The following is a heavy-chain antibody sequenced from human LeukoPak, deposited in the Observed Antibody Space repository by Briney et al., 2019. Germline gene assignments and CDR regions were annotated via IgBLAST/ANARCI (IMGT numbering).Heavy chain of an antibody. D-gene: IGHD5-12*01. Sequence: SQTLSLTCAISGDSVSSKSTAWNWIRQSPSRGLEWLGRTYYRSKWYNGYAVSVKSRITINSDTSKNQFSLQLNSVTPEDTAVYYCVRLVGVDIDYWGQGTLVTVSS. CDR2: TYYRSKWYN. V-gene: IGHV6-1*01. J-gene: IGHJ4*02. CDR1: GDSVSSKSTA. CDR3: VRLVGVDIDY.